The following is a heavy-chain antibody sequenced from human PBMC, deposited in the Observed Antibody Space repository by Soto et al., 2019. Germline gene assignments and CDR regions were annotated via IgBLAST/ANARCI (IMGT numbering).Heavy chain of an antibody. CDR2: ISSSSSYT. CDR3: ATLLAVYYDVAS. V-gene: IGHV3-11*03. J-gene: IGHJ4*02. CDR1: GFTFSECY. Sequence: VGSRRLSCAASGFTFSECYMSWIRQAPGKGLEWVSYISSSSSYTNYADSVKGRFTISRDNAKNSLYLQMNSLRAEDTALYYGATLLAVYYDVASGGKGPLVPVSS. D-gene: IGHD3-9*01.